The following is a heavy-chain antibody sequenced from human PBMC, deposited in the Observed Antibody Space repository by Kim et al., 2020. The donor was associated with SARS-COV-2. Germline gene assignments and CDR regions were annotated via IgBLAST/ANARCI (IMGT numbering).Heavy chain of an antibody. J-gene: IGHJ6*02. CDR1: GGSISSGGYY. CDR3: ARGAEIRSSWYGGLYYYGMDV. D-gene: IGHD6-13*01. V-gene: IGHV4-31*03. CDR2: IYYSGST. Sequence: SETLSLTCTVSGGSISSGGYYWSWIRQHPGKGLEWIGYIYYSGSTYYNPSLKSRVTISVDTSKNQFSLKLSSVTAADTAVYYCARGAEIRSSWYGGLYYYGMDVWGQGTTVTVSS.